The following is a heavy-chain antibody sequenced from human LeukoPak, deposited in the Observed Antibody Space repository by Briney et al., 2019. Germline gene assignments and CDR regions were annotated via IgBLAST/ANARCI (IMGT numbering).Heavy chain of an antibody. CDR1: GYTLTELS. V-gene: IGHV1-24*01. D-gene: IGHD3-16*01. CDR2: FHPEDGET. CDR3: ATGGMITFGGVPNFDY. Sequence: ASVKVSXKVSGYTLTELSMHWVRQAPGKGLEWMGGFHPEDGETIYAQKFQGRVTMTEDTSTDTAYMELSSLRSEDTAVYYCATGGMITFGGVPNFDYWGQGTLVTVSS. J-gene: IGHJ4*02.